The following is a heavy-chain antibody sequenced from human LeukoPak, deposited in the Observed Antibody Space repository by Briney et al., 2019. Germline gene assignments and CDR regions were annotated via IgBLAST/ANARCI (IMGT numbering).Heavy chain of an antibody. Sequence: GGSLRLSCAASGFTFSSYWMSWVRQAPGKGLEWVANIKEDGSEKYYVDSVKGRFTISRDNAKNSLYLQMNSLRAEDTAVYYCARDSSSSWYYFDYWGQGTLVTVSS. CDR2: IKEDGSEK. D-gene: IGHD6-13*01. J-gene: IGHJ4*02. CDR3: ARDSSSSWYYFDY. V-gene: IGHV3-7*01. CDR1: GFTFSSYW.